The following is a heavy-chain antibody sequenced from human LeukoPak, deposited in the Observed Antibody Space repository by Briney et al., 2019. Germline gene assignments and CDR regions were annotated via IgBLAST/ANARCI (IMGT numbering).Heavy chain of an antibody. D-gene: IGHD2-15*01. J-gene: IGHJ4*02. V-gene: IGHV3-20*04. Sequence: GGSLRLSCAASGFTFDDYGMSWVRQAPGKGLEWVSDINWNGGSTGYADSVKGRFTISRDNAKNSLYLQMNSLRAEDTALYYCAGSVAASRDYWGQGTLVTVSS. CDR2: INWNGGST. CDR1: GFTFDDYG. CDR3: AGSVAASRDY.